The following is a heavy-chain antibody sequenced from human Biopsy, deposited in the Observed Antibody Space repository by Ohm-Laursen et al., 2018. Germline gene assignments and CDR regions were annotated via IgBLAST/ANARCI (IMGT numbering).Heavy chain of an antibody. CDR1: GASVTSGGYY. V-gene: IGHV4-61*08. D-gene: IGHD6-19*01. Sequence: SETLSLTCTVSGASVTSGGYYWSWIRQPPGKGLEWLGYISNIGSTNYNPSLKSRVTISVDTSKNHFSLKLTSVTAADTAVYYCARESALAGDFDSWGQGTLVTVSS. J-gene: IGHJ4*02. CDR2: ISNIGST. CDR3: ARESALAGDFDS.